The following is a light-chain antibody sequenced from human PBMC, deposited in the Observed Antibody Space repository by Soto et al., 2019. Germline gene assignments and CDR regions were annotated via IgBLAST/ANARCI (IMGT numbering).Light chain of an antibody. Sequence: QSALTQPASVSGSLGQSITISCTGTTSDVGAYNYVSWYQQHPGKAPQLVIYDVTNRLSGVSNRFSGSKSGNTASLTISGLQAEDEADYYCSSYTSSSTLVFGGGTKVTVL. CDR2: DVT. J-gene: IGLJ3*02. CDR3: SSYTSSSTLV. V-gene: IGLV2-14*03. CDR1: TSDVGAYNY.